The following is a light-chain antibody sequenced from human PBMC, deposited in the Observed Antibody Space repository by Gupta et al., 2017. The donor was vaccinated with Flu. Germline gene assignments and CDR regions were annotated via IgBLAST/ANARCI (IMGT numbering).Light chain of an antibody. CDR1: SLRNSY. CDR2: AKN. J-gene: IGLJ2*01. Sequence: SSELTQDPAVSVALGQTVRITCQGDSLRNSYASWYQKKPGQAPVLVIYAKNIRPSGIPDRFSGSSSGNTASLTITGAQAEDEADYYCNSRDSTDNHQAVFGGGTKLTV. V-gene: IGLV3-19*01. CDR3: NSRDSTDNHQAV.